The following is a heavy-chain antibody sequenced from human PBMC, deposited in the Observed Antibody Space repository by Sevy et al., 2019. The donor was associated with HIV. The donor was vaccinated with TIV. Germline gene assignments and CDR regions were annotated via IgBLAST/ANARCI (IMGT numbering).Heavy chain of an antibody. Sequence: GGSLRLSCAASGFTFSGSAMHWVRQASGKGLEWDGRIRSKANSYATAYAASVKGRFTISRDDSKNTAYLQMNSLKTEDTAVYYCTSSMDPWWLNFDYWGQGTLVTVSS. J-gene: IGHJ4*02. D-gene: IGHD2-15*01. V-gene: IGHV3-73*01. CDR3: TSSMDPWWLNFDY. CDR1: GFTFSGSA. CDR2: IRSKANSYAT.